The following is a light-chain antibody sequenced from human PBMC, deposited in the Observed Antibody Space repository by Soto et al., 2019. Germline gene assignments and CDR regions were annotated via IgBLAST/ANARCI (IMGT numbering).Light chain of an antibody. CDR2: GNN. CDR1: SSNIGAGYD. J-gene: IGLJ2*01. V-gene: IGLV1-40*01. Sequence: QSVLTQPPSVSGAPGQRVTISCTGSSSNIGAGYDVHWYQQLPGTAPKLLIYGNNNRPSGVPDRFSGSKSGTSACLAITGLQAEDETDYYCQSYDSSLDVVFGGGTKVTVL. CDR3: QSYDSSLDVV.